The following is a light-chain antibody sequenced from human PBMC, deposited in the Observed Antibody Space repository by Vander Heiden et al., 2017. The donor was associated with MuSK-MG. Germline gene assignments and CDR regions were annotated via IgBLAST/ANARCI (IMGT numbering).Light chain of an antibody. CDR3: CSFAGTFYV. J-gene: IGLJ1*01. V-gene: IGLV2-11*01. CDR1: SSDVGAYEY. CDR2: DVN. Sequence: QSALTQPRSVSGSPGQSVTISCIGTSSDVGAYEYVSWYQQHPGKAPKLILYDVNKRPAGVPDRFSGSKSGNAASLTTSGLQAEDEVDYYCCSFAGTFYVFGSGTTVTVL.